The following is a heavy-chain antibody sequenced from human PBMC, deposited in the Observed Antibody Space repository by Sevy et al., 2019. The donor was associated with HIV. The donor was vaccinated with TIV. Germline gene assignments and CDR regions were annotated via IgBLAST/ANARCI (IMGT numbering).Heavy chain of an antibody. D-gene: IGHD6-19*01. Sequence: ASVKVSCKASGFNFASYDIYWVRQATGQGLEWMGWMNTNTGNTGFAPKFQGRVTMTRNTSITTAYMELSNLGSEDTAEYYCARVSGWHLRYGMDVWGQGTTVTVSS. CDR1: GFNFASYD. J-gene: IGHJ6*02. CDR3: ARVSGWHLRYGMDV. V-gene: IGHV1-8*02. CDR2: MNTNTGNT.